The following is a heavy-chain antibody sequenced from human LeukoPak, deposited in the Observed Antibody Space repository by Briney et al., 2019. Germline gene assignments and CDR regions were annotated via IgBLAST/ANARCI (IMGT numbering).Heavy chain of an antibody. Sequence: GGSLRLSCAAAGFTFSDYWIHWVRQAPGKGLVWVSRINTDGSITNYADSVKGRFSISRDNAKNSLYLQMNSLRAEDTAVYYCAREGCSSTSCYGFFSDYWGQGTLVTVSS. CDR1: GFTFSDYW. V-gene: IGHV3-74*01. CDR3: AREGCSSTSCYGFFSDY. D-gene: IGHD2-2*01. CDR2: INTDGSIT. J-gene: IGHJ4*02.